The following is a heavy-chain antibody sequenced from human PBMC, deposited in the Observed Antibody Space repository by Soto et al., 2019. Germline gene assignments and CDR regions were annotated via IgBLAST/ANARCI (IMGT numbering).Heavy chain of an antibody. CDR2: ISSSSSATYI. CDR1: GLNFSTYS. V-gene: IGHV3-21*01. Sequence: WGSLRIACAVSGLNFSTYSMDWARPDPGKGLEWVSSISSSSSATYINYADSVKGRFTISRDNAQNSLYLQMNSLRPEDTAVYYCARQGTSTKYYTVDVWGQGTTVTVSS. J-gene: IGHJ6*02. D-gene: IGHD2-2*01. CDR3: ARQGTSTKYYTVDV.